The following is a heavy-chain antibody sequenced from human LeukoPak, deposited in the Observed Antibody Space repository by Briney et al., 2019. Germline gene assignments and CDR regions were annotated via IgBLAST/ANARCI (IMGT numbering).Heavy chain of an antibody. V-gene: IGHV4-59*01. D-gene: IGHD5-18*01. CDR2: IYYSGST. J-gene: IGHJ4*02. Sequence: SETLSLTCTVSGGSISSYYWSWIRQPPGKGLEWIGYIYYSGSTNYNPSLKSRVTISVGTSKNQFSLKLSSVTAADTAVYYCARTAMVTRYFDYWGQGTLVTVSS. CDR3: ARTAMVTRYFDY. CDR1: GGSISSYY.